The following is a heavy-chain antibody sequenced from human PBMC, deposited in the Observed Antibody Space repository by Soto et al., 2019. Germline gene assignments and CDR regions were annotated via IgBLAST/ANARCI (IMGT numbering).Heavy chain of an antibody. D-gene: IGHD4-17*01. Sequence: SETLSLTCTVSGGSISSSSYHWGCIRQPPGKGLEWIGSLYYSGTTYSNLSLQSRVTISVDTSKNQFSLKLKSVTAADTAVYYCSRHGDYRDSITTCHFAYWGQGTLVT. CDR1: GGSISSSSYH. CDR2: LYYSGTT. J-gene: IGHJ4*02. V-gene: IGHV4-39*01. CDR3: SRHGDYRDSITTCHFAY.